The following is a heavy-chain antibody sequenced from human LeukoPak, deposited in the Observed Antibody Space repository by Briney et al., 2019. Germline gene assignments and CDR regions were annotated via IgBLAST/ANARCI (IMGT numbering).Heavy chain of an antibody. CDR3: GGSNYLY. D-gene: IGHD3-10*01. J-gene: IGHJ4*02. CDR1: GFTFSSYS. Sequence: GGSLRLSCAASGFTFSSYSMTWVRQAPGKGLEWVSAISGSGSATYYTDSVKGRFTISRDNSKNTLYLQMNSLRAEDTAVYYCGGSNYLYWGQGTLVTVSS. CDR2: ISGSGSAT. V-gene: IGHV3-23*01.